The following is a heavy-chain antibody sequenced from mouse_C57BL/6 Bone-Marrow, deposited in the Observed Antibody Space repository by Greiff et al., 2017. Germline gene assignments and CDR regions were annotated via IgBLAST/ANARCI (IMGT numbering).Heavy chain of an antibody. CDR2: INPNNGGT. J-gene: IGHJ4*01. Sequence: VQLKQSGPELVKPGASVKIPCKASGYTFTDYNMDWVKQSHGKSLEWIGDINPNNGGTIYNQKFKGKATLTVDKSSSTAYMELRSLTSEDTAVYYCARSGHYYYGSSWHYAMDYWGQGTSVTVSS. D-gene: IGHD1-1*01. V-gene: IGHV1-18*01. CDR3: ARSGHYYYGSSWHYAMDY. CDR1: GYTFTDYN.